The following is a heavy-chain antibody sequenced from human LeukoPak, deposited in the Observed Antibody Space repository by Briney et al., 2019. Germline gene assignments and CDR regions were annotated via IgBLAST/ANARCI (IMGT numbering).Heavy chain of an antibody. D-gene: IGHD3-9*01. CDR1: GGTFSSYA. CDR2: IIPIFGTA. CDR3: ARVSNYDILTGYLYYFDY. J-gene: IGHJ4*02. V-gene: IGHV1-69*13. Sequence: ASVKVSCKASGGTFSSYAISWVRQAPGQGLEWMGGIIPIFGTANYAQKFQGRVTITADESTSTAYMELSSLRSEDTAVYYCARVSNYDILTGYLYYFDYWGQGTLVTVSS.